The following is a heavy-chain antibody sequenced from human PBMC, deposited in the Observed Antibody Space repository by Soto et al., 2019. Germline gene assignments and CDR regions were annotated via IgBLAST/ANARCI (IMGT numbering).Heavy chain of an antibody. D-gene: IGHD6-6*01. Sequence: EVQLLESGGGLVQPGGSLRLSCAASGFTFSSYAMSWVRQAPGKGLEWVSGISSSGDSTNYADSVKGRFTISRDNSKSTLFLQMNSLRAEDTAVYYCAKVPWQLDRTHYFDYWGQGTLVTVSS. V-gene: IGHV3-23*01. J-gene: IGHJ4*02. CDR3: AKVPWQLDRTHYFDY. CDR2: ISSSGDST. CDR1: GFTFSSYA.